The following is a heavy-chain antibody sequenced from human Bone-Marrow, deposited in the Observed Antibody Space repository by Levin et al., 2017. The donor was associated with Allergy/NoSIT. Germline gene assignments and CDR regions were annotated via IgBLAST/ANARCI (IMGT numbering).Heavy chain of an antibody. J-gene: IGHJ4*02. D-gene: IGHD4-11*01. V-gene: IGHV3-7*01. CDR3: ATDAYSKPDY. Sequence: ETLSLTCAASGFTFSSNWMSWVRQAPGKGLEWVANINLDGSVKNYVDSVKGRFTISRDNPKSSLYLQMDSLRAEDTAVYYCATDAYSKPDYWGQGTLVTVAS. CDR2: INLDGSVK. CDR1: GFTFSSNW.